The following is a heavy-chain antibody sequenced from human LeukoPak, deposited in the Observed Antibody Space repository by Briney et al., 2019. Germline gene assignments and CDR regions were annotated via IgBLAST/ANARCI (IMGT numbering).Heavy chain of an antibody. Sequence: SETLSLTCAVYGGSFSGYYWSWIRQPPGKGLEWIGEINHSGSTNYNPSLKSRVTISVDTSKNQFSLKLSSVTAADTAVYYCARDQVGPEDWGQGTLVTVSS. J-gene: IGHJ4*02. CDR1: GGSFSGYY. CDR2: INHSGST. D-gene: IGHD1-26*01. V-gene: IGHV4-34*01. CDR3: ARDQVGPED.